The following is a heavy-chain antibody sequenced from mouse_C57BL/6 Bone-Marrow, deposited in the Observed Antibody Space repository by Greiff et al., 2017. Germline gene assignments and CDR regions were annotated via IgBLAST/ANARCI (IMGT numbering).Heavy chain of an antibody. V-gene: IGHV14-2*01. CDR3: AMPTVVATDY. Sequence: EVQLQQSGAELVKPGASVKLSCTASGFNIKDYYMHWVKQRTEQGLEWIGRIDPEDGDTKYDPKFQGKATMTADTSSNTAYLQLSSLTSEDTSVYYCAMPTVVATDYWGQGTTLTVSS. J-gene: IGHJ2*01. D-gene: IGHD1-1*01. CDR2: IDPEDGDT. CDR1: GFNIKDYY.